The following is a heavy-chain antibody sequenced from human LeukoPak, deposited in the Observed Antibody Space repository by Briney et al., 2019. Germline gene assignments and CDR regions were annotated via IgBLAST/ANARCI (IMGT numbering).Heavy chain of an antibody. Sequence: SQTLSLTCAISGDSVSSNSVTWNWIRESPSRGLEWMGRTYYRSTWYNDYAVSVRGRITVNPDTSKNQFSLHLNSVTPEDTAVYYCARRLTQYDCFDPWGQGILVTVSS. D-gene: IGHD2-2*01. CDR2: TYYRSTWYN. J-gene: IGHJ5*02. CDR3: ARRLTQYDCFDP. V-gene: IGHV6-1*01. CDR1: GDSVSSNSVT.